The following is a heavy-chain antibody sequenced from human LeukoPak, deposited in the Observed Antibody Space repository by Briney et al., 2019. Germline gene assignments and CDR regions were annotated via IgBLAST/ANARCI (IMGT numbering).Heavy chain of an antibody. J-gene: IGHJ5*02. CDR3: VRGGPSTWS. V-gene: IGHV3-74*01. CDR2: INDDGSDT. D-gene: IGHD2-15*01. Sequence: QTGGSLRLSCAVSGFTFKVYWMHWVRKAPGKGPVWVSRINDDGSDTTYADSVKGRFTISRDDAKNMLFLQMNSLRAEDTAIYYCVRGGPSTWSWGQGTLVTVSS. CDR1: GFTFKVYW.